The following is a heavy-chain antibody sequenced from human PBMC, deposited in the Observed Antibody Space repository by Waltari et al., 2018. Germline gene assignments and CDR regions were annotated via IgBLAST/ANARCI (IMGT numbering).Heavy chain of an antibody. CDR1: GFTFSSYA. CDR2: IYSGGRT. J-gene: IGHJ6*03. Sequence: EVQLLESGGDLVQPGGSLRLSCAASGFTFSSYAMSWVRQAPGKGLEWVSVIYSGGRTYYADSVKGRFTISRDDSKNTLYLQMNSLRAEDTAVYYCAKDSPGNYYYYMDVWGKGTTVTVSS. CDR3: AKDSPGNYYYYMDV. V-gene: IGHV3-23*03.